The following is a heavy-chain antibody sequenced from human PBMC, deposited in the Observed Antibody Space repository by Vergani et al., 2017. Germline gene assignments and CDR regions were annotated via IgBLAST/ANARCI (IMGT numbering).Heavy chain of an antibody. CDR2: IKSKTDGGTT. CDR1: GFTFSNAW. V-gene: IGHV3-15*01. J-gene: IGHJ6*02. D-gene: IGHD4-17*01. Sequence: EVQLVESGGGLVKPGGSLRLSCAASGFTFSNAWMSWVRQAPGKGLEWVGRIKSKTDGGTTDYAAPVKGRFTISRDDSKNTLYLQMNSLKTEDTAVYYCARDQGTVIVNPDGMDVWGQGTTVTVSS. CDR3: ARDQGTVIVNPDGMDV.